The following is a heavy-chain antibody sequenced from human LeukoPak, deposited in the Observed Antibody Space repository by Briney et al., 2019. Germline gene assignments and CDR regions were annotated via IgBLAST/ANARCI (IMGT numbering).Heavy chain of an antibody. CDR2: ISSSGSTI. CDR1: GFTFSDYY. CDR3: GSNAYYYGMDV. J-gene: IGHJ6*02. V-gene: IGHV3-11*04. Sequence: GGSLRLSCAASGFTFSDYYMSWIRQAPGKGPEWVSYISSSGSTIYYADSVKGRFTISRDNSKNTLYLQMNSLRAEDTAVYYCGSNAYYYGMDVWGQGTTVTVSS. D-gene: IGHD4-11*01.